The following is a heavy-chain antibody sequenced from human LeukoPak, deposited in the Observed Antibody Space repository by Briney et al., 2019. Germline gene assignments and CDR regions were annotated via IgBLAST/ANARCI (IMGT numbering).Heavy chain of an antibody. V-gene: IGHV1-8*03. D-gene: IGHD3-10*01. Sequence: SVKVSCKASLYTFTSYDINWVRQAAGQEVEGMGWMNPNSDNTGYAQKFQGSVIITRNPSISTAYMELSSLRADDTAVYYCARVQATMVRGVHNKCYFHYWGQGAQVTVSS. CDR2: MNPNSDNT. J-gene: IGHJ4*02. CDR1: LYTFTSYD. CDR3: ARVQATMVRGVHNKCYFHY.